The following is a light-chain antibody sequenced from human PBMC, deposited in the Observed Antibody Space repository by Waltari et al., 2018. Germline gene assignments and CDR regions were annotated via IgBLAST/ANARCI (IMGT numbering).Light chain of an antibody. V-gene: IGLV4-69*01. CDR2: VNSDGSH. CDR3: QTGGHGTWV. Sequence: QLVLTQSPSASASLGASVKLTCTLDSGHSNNIVAWLQRRPEKGPRYLMKVNSDGSHTKGDDIPDRFSGSSAGPERYLTISGLQSEDEADYYCQTGGHGTWVFGGGTKLTVV. J-gene: IGLJ3*02. CDR1: SGHSNNI.